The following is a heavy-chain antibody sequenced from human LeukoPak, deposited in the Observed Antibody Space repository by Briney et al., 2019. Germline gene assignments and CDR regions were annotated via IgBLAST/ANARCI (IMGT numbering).Heavy chain of an antibody. Sequence: GGSLRLSCAASGFTFSNAWMSWVRQAPGKGLEWVGRIKSKTDGGTTDYAAPVKGRFTISRDDSKNTLYLQMNSLKTEDTAVYYCTTGLRFLEWLPTDYWGQGTLATVSS. CDR3: TTGLRFLEWLPTDY. J-gene: IGHJ4*02. CDR1: GFTFSNAW. V-gene: IGHV3-15*01. CDR2: IKSKTDGGTT. D-gene: IGHD3-3*01.